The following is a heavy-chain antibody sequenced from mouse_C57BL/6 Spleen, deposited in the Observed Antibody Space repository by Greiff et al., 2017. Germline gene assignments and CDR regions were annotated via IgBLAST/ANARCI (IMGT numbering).Heavy chain of an antibody. CDR1: GFTFTDYY. Sequence: EVQLQQSGPVLVKPGPSVKISCKASGFTFTDYYMHWVKQSHGKSLAWIGLVFPYNGGTRYNQKFKGKATLTVDTSYSTAYMELSSLTSEDSAVYYCARDYYGGSYGWFAYWGQGTLVTVSA. D-gene: IGHD1-1*01. J-gene: IGHJ3*01. CDR3: ARDYYGGSYGWFAY. V-gene: IGHV1-36*01. CDR2: VFPYNGGT.